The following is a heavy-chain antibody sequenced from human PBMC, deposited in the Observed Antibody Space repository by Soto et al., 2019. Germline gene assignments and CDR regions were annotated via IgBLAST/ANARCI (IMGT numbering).Heavy chain of an antibody. CDR3: ARDRPYRSRATGRGNWFDP. CDR2: IYYSGST. Sequence: SETLSLTCTVSGGSISSYYWSWIRQPPGKGLEWIGYIYYSGSTNYNPSLKSRVTISVDTSKNQFSLKLSSVTAADTAVYYCARDRPYRSRATGRGNWFDPRGQGTLVTASS. D-gene: IGHD6-19*01. CDR1: GGSISSYY. V-gene: IGHV4-59*01. J-gene: IGHJ5*02.